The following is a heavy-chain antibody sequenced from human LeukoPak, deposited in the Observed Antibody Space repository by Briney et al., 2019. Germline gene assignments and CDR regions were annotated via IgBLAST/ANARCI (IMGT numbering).Heavy chain of an antibody. CDR1: GYTFTSYD. D-gene: IGHD3-10*01. V-gene: IGHV1-8*01. J-gene: IGHJ6*02. Sequence: GASVKVSCKASGYTFTSYDINWVRQATGQGLEWMGWMNPNSGNTGYAQKFQGRVTMTRNTSISTAYMELSSLRSEDTAVYYCARAYMVRDGPRNYYGMDVWGQGTTVTVSS. CDR2: MNPNSGNT. CDR3: ARAYMVRDGPRNYYGMDV.